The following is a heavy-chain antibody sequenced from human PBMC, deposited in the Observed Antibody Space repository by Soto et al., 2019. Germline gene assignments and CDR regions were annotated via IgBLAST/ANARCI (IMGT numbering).Heavy chain of an antibody. Sequence: GALRLSCAASGFTFSSYEMNWVRQAPGKGLEWVSYISSSGSTIYYADSVKGRFTISRDNAKNSLYLQMNSLRAEDTAVYYCARGGYSSGWYPAVDVWGQGTTVTVSS. J-gene: IGHJ6*02. CDR1: GFTFSSYE. V-gene: IGHV3-48*03. CDR3: ARGGYSSGWYPAVDV. CDR2: ISSSGSTI. D-gene: IGHD6-19*01.